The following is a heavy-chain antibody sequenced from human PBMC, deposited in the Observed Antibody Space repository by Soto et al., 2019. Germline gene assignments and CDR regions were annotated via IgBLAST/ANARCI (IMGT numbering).Heavy chain of an antibody. CDR3: ARGYGGQFDY. CDR2: IYYSGST. Sequence: QVQLQESGPGLVKPSETLSLTCTVSGGSISSYYWSWIRQPPGKGLEWIGYIYYSGSTNYNPSLKSRVTISVDTSKNQFSLKLSSVTAADTAVYYCARGYGGQFDYWGQGTLVTVSS. D-gene: IGHD3-16*01. CDR1: GGSISSYY. J-gene: IGHJ4*02. V-gene: IGHV4-59*01.